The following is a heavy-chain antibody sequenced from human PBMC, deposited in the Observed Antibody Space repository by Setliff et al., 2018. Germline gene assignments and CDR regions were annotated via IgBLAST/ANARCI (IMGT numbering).Heavy chain of an antibody. CDR2: LYHSGST. D-gene: IGHD3-22*01. CDR1: GYSISSGYY. V-gene: IGHV4-38-2*02. Sequence: SETLSLTCTVSGYSISSGYYWGWIRQPPGKGLEWIGSLYHSGSTYYNPSLKSRVSISVDTSKNQFSLKMSSVTAAVTAVYYCARESRYYYDNLGTLDYWGQGTLVTVSS. J-gene: IGHJ4*02. CDR3: ARESRYYYDNLGTLDY.